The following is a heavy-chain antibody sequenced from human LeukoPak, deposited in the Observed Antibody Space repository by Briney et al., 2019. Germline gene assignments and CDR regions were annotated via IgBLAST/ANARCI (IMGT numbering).Heavy chain of an antibody. Sequence: GGSLRLSCTASGFTFGDYAMSWFRQAPGKGLEWVGFIRSKAYGGTTEYAASVKGRFTISRDDSKSIAYLQMNSLKTEDTAVYFCTRGYGSGRNWFDPWGQGTLSPSPQ. CDR3: TRGYGSGRNWFDP. V-gene: IGHV3-49*03. D-gene: IGHD3-10*01. CDR1: GFTFGDYA. J-gene: IGHJ5*02. CDR2: IRSKAYGGTT.